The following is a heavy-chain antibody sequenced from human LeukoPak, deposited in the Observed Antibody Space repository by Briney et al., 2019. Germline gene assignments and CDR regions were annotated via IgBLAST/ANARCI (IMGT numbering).Heavy chain of an antibody. J-gene: IGHJ4*02. CDR1: GFTFSSYA. D-gene: IGHD3-22*01. CDR3: AKGGRYYDSSEGGGSIYYFDY. Sequence: GGSLRLSCAASGFTFSSYAMSWVRQAPGKGLEWVSAISGSGGSTYYADSVKGRFTISRDNSKNTLYLQMNSLRAEDTAVYYCAKGGRYYDSSEGGGSIYYFDYWGQGTLVTVSS. V-gene: IGHV3-23*01. CDR2: ISGSGGST.